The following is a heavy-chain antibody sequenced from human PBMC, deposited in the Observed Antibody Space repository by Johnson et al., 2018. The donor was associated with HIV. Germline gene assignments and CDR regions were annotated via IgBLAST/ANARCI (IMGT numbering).Heavy chain of an antibody. Sequence: QVQLVESGGGVVQPGRSLRLSCAASEFTLSNYAMHWVRQAPGKGLEWVAVISYDGSNKYYADSVKGRFTISRDNSKNTLYLQMNSLRAEDTAVYYCARVVAYDAFDIWGQGTMVTVSS. J-gene: IGHJ3*02. D-gene: IGHD5-12*01. CDR3: ARVVAYDAFDI. V-gene: IGHV3-30*04. CDR2: ISYDGSNK. CDR1: EFTLSNYA.